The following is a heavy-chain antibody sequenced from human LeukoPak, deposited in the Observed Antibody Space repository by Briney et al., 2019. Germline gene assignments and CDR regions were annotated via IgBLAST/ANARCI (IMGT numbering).Heavy chain of an antibody. J-gene: IGHJ5*02. Sequence: SETLSLTCTVSGGSISGYYWSWIRQPPGKGLGWIGYIYYSGSTNYNPSLKSRVTISVDTSKNQFSLRLSSVTAADTAVYYCARDFNSFDPWGQGTLVTVSS. D-gene: IGHD5-24*01. V-gene: IGHV4-59*01. CDR2: IYYSGST. CDR1: GGSISGYY. CDR3: ARDFNSFDP.